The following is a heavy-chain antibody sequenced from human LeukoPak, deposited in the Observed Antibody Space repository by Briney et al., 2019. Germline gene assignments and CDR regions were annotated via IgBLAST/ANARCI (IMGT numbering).Heavy chain of an antibody. CDR1: GGTFSSYA. Sequence: RASVKVSCKASGGTFSSYAISWVRQAPGQGLEWMGGIIPIFGTANYAQKFQGRVTITADESTSTAYMELSSLRSEDTAVYYCARDRVSCSSTSCYGLFDPWGQGTLVTVSS. D-gene: IGHD2-2*01. J-gene: IGHJ5*02. CDR2: IIPIFGTA. V-gene: IGHV1-69*13. CDR3: ARDRVSCSSTSCYGLFDP.